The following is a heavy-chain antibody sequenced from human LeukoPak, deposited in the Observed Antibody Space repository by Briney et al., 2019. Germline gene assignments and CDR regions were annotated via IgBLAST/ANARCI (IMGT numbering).Heavy chain of an antibody. D-gene: IGHD1-1*01. J-gene: IGHJ4*02. CDR1: GFTFRSYA. V-gene: IGHV3-23*01. CDR3: ARETGTYYFDY. CDR2: ISGGRGNT. Sequence: GGSLRLSCAASGFTFRSYAMTWVRQAPGKGLEWVSAISGGRGNTYYADSVKGRFTISRDNSKNTLYLQMNSLRAEDTAVYYCARETGTYYFDYWGQGTLVTVSS.